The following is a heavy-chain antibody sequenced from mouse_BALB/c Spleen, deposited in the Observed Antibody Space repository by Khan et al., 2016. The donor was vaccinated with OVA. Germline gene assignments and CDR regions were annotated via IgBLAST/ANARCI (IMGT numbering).Heavy chain of an antibody. J-gene: IGHJ2*01. D-gene: IGHD3-1*01. V-gene: IGHV1-63*02. Sequence: QVQLQQSGAELVRPGTSVKMSCKAAGYTFTNYWIGWVKQRPGHGLEWIGDIYPGGGYTNYNEKFKGKVTLTADTSSSTAYMQLSSLTSGDSVIYYCGRRGAARATWDYFDYWGQGTTLTVSS. CDR2: IYPGGGYT. CDR3: GRRGAARATWDYFDY. CDR1: GYTFTNYW.